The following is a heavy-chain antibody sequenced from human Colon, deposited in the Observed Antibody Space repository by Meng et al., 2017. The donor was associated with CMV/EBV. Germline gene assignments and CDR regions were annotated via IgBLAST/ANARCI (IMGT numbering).Heavy chain of an antibody. D-gene: IGHD3-16*01. CDR3: ARWGSGWKIFDC. CDR2: TYYRSKWFN. CDR1: GDSVSSNSAA. V-gene: IGHV6-1*01. J-gene: IGHJ4*02. Sequence: IYGDSVSSNSAAWNWIRQSPSRGLEWLGRTYYRSKWFNDYAVSVKSRITINPDTSKNQFSLQLNSVTPEDTAMYYCARWGSGWKIFDCWGKGALVTVS.